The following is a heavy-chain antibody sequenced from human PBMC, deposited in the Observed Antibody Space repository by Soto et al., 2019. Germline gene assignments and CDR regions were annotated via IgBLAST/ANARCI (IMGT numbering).Heavy chain of an antibody. CDR3: ARDTVAYTSPLYYFDY. D-gene: IGHD2-21*01. V-gene: IGHV3-48*02. CDR2: ISSSSSTT. Sequence: GGSLRLSCAASGFTFSSYSMNWVRQAPGKGLEWVSYISSSSSTTYYADSVKGRFTISRDNAKNSLYLQMNSLRDEDTAVYYCARDTVAYTSPLYYFDYWGQGTLVTVSS. CDR1: GFTFSSYS. J-gene: IGHJ4*02.